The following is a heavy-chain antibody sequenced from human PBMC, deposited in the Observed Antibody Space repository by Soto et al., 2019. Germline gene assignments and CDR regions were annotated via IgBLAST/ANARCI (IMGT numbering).Heavy chain of an antibody. CDR3: ARDPLYYDSPRAWDI. J-gene: IGHJ3*02. CDR2: IVVGSGNT. V-gene: IGHV1-58*01. CDR1: GFTFTSSA. D-gene: IGHD3-22*01. Sequence: SVKVSCKASGFTFTSSAVQWVRQARGQRLEWIGWIVVGSGNTNYAQKFQERVTTTRDMSTSTAYMELSSLRSEDTAVYYCARDPLYYDSPRAWDIRGQGTMVTVSS.